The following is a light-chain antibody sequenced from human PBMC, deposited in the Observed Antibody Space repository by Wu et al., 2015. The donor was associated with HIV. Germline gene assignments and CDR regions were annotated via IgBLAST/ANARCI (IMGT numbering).Light chain of an antibody. CDR2: DAD. CDR3: QQYTHWPPLT. V-gene: IGKV3-15*01. J-gene: IGKJ4*01. Sequence: EIMMTQSPATLSVSPGQRATLSCRASQSVNRNLAWYQQKPGQAPRLLIYDADTRATGIPARFTGSGYGTVFTLTISGLRSDDVAVYYCQQYTHWPPLTFGGGPGWRSN. CDR1: QSVNRN.